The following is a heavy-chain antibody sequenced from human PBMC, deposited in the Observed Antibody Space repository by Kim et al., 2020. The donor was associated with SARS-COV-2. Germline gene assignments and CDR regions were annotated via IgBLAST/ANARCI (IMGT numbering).Heavy chain of an antibody. CDR3: ARDLGQLRGFDY. CDR2: ISYDGSNK. CDR1: GFTFSSYA. V-gene: IGHV3-30-3*01. Sequence: GGSLRLSCAASGFTFSSYAMHWVRQAPGKGLEWVAVISYDGSNKYYADSVKGRFTISRDNSKNTLYLQMNSLRAEDTAVYYCARDLGQLRGFDYWGQGTL. J-gene: IGHJ4*02. D-gene: IGHD3-16*01.